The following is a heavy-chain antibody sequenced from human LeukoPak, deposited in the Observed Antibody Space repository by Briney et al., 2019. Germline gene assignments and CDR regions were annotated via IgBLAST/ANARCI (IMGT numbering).Heavy chain of an antibody. CDR3: ARDGLYCSSTTCLLDY. CDR2: IKQDGSEK. V-gene: IGHV3-7*01. Sequence: GGSLRLSCAASGFTFGSYWMSWVRQAPGKGLEWVANIKQDGSEKYYVDSVKGRFTISRDNAKNSLYLQMNSLRAEDTALYYCARDGLYCSSTTCLLDYWGQGTLVTVSS. CDR1: GFTFGSYW. D-gene: IGHD2-2*01. J-gene: IGHJ4*02.